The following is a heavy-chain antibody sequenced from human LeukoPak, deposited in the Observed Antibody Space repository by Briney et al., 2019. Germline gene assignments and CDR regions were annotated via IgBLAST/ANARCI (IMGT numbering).Heavy chain of an antibody. V-gene: IGHV3-21*01. Sequence: GGSLRLSCAASGFTFSSYSMNWVRQAPGKGLEWVSSISSSSSYIYYADSVKGRFTISRDNSKNTLYLQMNSLRAEDTAVYYCARERYCSSTSCSGGLDYWGQGTLVTVSS. CDR1: GFTFSSYS. CDR3: ARERYCSSTSCSGGLDY. J-gene: IGHJ4*02. CDR2: ISSSSSYI. D-gene: IGHD2-2*01.